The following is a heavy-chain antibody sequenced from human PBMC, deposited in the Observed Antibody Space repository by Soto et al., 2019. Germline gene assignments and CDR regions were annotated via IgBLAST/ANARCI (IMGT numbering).Heavy chain of an antibody. Sequence: LELMRVPWTVACGYIRSYGCRWIRQPPGKGLEWIGYIYYSGSTNYNPSLKSRVTISVDTSKNQFSLKLSSVTAADTAVYYGARHVSEVHYFDYLGQGTLVTVSS. V-gene: IGHV4-59*08. CDR2: IYYSGST. CDR1: CGYIRSYG. CDR3: ARHVSEVHYFDY. J-gene: IGHJ4*02.